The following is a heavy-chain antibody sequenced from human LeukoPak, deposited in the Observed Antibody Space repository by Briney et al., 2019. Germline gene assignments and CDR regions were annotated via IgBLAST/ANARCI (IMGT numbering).Heavy chain of an antibody. Sequence: SVTVSCKASGGTFSSYAISWVRQAPGQGLEWMGGIIPIFGTANYAQKFQGRVTITADESTSTAYMELSSLRSEDTAVYYCARSVVAAPWPFDYWGQGTLVTVSS. D-gene: IGHD2-15*01. CDR1: GGTFSSYA. V-gene: IGHV1-69*13. CDR3: ARSVVAAPWPFDY. J-gene: IGHJ4*02. CDR2: IIPIFGTA.